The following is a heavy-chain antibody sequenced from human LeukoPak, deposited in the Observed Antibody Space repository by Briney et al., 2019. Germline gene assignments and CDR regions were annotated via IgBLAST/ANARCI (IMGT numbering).Heavy chain of an antibody. CDR2: IIPILGIA. Sequence: PVKVSCKASGGTFSSYTISWVRQAPGQGLEWMGRIIPILGIANYAQKFQGRVTITADKSTSTAYMELSSLRSEDTAVYYCASSFLGYCSSTSCYTFDYYGMDVWGQGTTVTVSS. CDR1: GGTFSSYT. CDR3: ASSFLGYCSSTSCYTFDYYGMDV. J-gene: IGHJ6*02. D-gene: IGHD2-2*02. V-gene: IGHV1-69*02.